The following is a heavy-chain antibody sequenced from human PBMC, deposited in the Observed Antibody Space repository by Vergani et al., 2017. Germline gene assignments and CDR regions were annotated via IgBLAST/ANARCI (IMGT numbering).Heavy chain of an antibody. J-gene: IGHJ4*02. D-gene: IGHD6-6*01. Sequence: QVQLQESGPGLVKPSETLSLTCTVSGGCISSYYWSWIRQPPGKGLEWIGYIYYSGSTNYNPSLKSRVTISVDTSKNQFSLKLSSVTAADTAVYYCASALYSSSFDYWGQGTLVTVSS. CDR2: IYYSGST. CDR1: GGCISSYY. CDR3: ASALYSSSFDY. V-gene: IGHV4-59*01.